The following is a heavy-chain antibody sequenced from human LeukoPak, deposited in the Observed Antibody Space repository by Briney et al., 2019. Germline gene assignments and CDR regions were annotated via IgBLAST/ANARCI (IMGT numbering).Heavy chain of an antibody. CDR1: GFTVSSNY. Sequence: GGSLRLSCAASGFTVSSNYMSWVRQAPGKGLEWVSVIYSGGSTYYAASVKGRFTISRDNSKNTLYLQMNSLRAEDTAVYYCARDRGFHCSSTSCSTRNAFDIWGQGTMVTVSS. D-gene: IGHD2-2*01. CDR3: ARDRGFHCSSTSCSTRNAFDI. V-gene: IGHV3-66*02. CDR2: IYSGGST. J-gene: IGHJ3*02.